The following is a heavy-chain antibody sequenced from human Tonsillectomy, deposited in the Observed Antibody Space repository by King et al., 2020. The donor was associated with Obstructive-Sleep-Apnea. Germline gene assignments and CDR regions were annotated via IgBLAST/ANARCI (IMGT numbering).Heavy chain of an antibody. CDR2: INGGNVDT. V-gene: IGHV1-3*01. D-gene: IGHD1-1*01. CDR1: GYPFSTYA. J-gene: IGHJ5*02. Sequence: QLVQSGAEVKKPGASVKVSYKASGYPFSTYAMHWVRQAPGQRLEWMGRINGGNVDTKYSQRFQSRVTITSDTSAHIVYMELRGLRSEDTAVYYCAGGWNVTRTWFDPGGREHLVTVSS. CDR3: AGGWNVTRTWFDP.